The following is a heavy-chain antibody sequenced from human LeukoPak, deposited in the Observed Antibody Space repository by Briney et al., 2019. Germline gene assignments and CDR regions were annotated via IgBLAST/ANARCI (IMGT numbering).Heavy chain of an antibody. CDR1: GFTFSSYA. CDR3: ANALGSRGIIDSSGYYGSKSDY. Sequence: PGGSLRLSCAASGFTFSSYAMSWVRQAPGKGLEWVSAISGSGGSTYYADSVKGRFTISRDNSKNTLYLQMNSLRAEDTAVYYCANALGSRGIIDSSGYYGSKSDYWGQGTLVTVSS. CDR2: ISGSGGST. V-gene: IGHV3-23*01. D-gene: IGHD3-22*01. J-gene: IGHJ4*02.